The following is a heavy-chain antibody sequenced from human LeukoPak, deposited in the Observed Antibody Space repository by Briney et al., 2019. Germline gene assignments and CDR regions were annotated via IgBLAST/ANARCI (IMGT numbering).Heavy chain of an antibody. D-gene: IGHD6-19*01. CDR1: GFTFSNYA. Sequence: PGGSLRLSCAASGFTFSNYAVTWDRLAPGKGLEWVSSISGSGSDTYYADSVKGRFTISRDNSKNTLYLQMNSLRAEDTAVYYCASPLPIPPGSGDDAFDIWGQGTMVTVSS. V-gene: IGHV3-23*01. J-gene: IGHJ3*02. CDR2: ISGSGSDT. CDR3: ASPLPIPPGSGDDAFDI.